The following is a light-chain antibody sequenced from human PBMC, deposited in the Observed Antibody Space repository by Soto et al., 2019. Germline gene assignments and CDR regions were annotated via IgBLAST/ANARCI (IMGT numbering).Light chain of an antibody. CDR1: NSNIGSHT. CDR3: AAWDDSLNGPV. Sequence: QSVLTQAASASGTPGQRLTISCSGSNSNIGSHTVNWYQHVAGTAPKLLIYSDVERHSGVANRFFGSKSVTAAALAISCLLAEYEADYFCAAWDDSLNGPVFGGATKVTVL. CDR2: SDV. V-gene: IGLV1-44*01. J-gene: IGLJ3*02.